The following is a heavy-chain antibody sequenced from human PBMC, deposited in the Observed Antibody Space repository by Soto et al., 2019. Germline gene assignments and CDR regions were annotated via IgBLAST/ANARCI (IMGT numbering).Heavy chain of an antibody. CDR2: IQHSGST. D-gene: IGHD3-10*01. J-gene: IGHJ5*02. CDR1: GGSFSGYY. CDR3: ARVPLRVVRTTRPGYNWFDP. Sequence: TTSETLSLTCAVYGGSFSGYYWSWIRQPPGKGLEWIGEIQHSGSTNYEPSLKSRVTISVDTSKNQFSLKLSSVTAADTAVYYCARVPLRVVRTTRPGYNWFDPWGQGTLVTVSS. V-gene: IGHV4-34*01.